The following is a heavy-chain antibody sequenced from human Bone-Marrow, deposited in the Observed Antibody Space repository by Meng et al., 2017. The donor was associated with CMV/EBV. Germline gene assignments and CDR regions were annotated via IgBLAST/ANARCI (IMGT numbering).Heavy chain of an antibody. V-gene: IGHV4-39*06. CDR3: ACRGEDSGVVPAGN. Sequence: GSLRLSCTVSGGSISSSRFYWGWIRQPPGKGLEWIGSIYYSGSTYYNPSLKSRVTISVDKSTNQFPLKLSSMTAADTAVYSWACRGEDSGVVPAGNWGQGTLVTVSS. CDR1: GGSISSSRFY. J-gene: IGHJ4*02. D-gene: IGHD2-2*01. CDR2: IYYSGST.